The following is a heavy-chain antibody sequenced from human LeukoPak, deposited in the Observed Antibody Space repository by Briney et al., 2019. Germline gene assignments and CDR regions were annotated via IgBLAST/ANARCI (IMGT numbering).Heavy chain of an antibody. Sequence: ASVKVSCKVSGYTLTELSMHWVRQAPGKGLEGMGGFDPEDGETICAQKFQGRVTMTEDTSTETAYMELSSVRSEDTAVYYCATVYYYNSSGYHQFDYRGQGTLVTVSS. CDR2: FDPEDGET. CDR1: GYTLTELS. V-gene: IGHV1-24*01. D-gene: IGHD3-22*01. CDR3: ATVYYYNSSGYHQFDY. J-gene: IGHJ4*02.